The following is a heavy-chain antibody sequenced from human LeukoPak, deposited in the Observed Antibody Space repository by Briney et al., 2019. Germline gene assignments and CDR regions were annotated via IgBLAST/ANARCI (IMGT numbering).Heavy chain of an antibody. CDR1: GFSVSSNY. CDR2: IYSGGST. Sequence: GGSLRLSCAASGFSVSSNYMSWVRQAPGKGLEWVSVIYSGGSTYYADSVKGRFTISRDSSKNTLYLQMNSLRAEDTAVYYCARDQSRYPYYYYGMDVWGQGTTVTVSS. CDR3: ARDQSRYPYYYYGMDV. V-gene: IGHV3-53*01. J-gene: IGHJ6*02. D-gene: IGHD1-14*01.